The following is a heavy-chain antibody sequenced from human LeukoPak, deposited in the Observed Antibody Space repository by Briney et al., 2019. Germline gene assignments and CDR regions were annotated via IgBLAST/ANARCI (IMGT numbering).Heavy chain of an antibody. J-gene: IGHJ5*02. CDR2: INPNSGGT. CDR3: ARGGIVVVPAAIRFDP. CDR1: GYTFTGYY. Sequence: ASVKVSCKASGYTFTGYYMHWVRQAPGQGLEWMGWINPNSGGTNYAQKFQGRVTMTRDTSISTAYMEPSRLRSDDTAVYYCARGGIVVVPAAIRFDPWGQGTLVTVSS. D-gene: IGHD2-2*01. V-gene: IGHV1-2*02.